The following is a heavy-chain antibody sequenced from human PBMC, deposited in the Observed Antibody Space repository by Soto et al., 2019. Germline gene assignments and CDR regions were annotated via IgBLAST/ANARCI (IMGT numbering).Heavy chain of an antibody. CDR2: ISYDGSNK. Sequence: GGSLRLSCAASGFTFSSYGMHWVRQAPGKGLEWVAVISYDGSNKYYADSVKGRFTISRDNSKNTLYLQMNSLRAEDTAVYYCAKDLGGYDYIWGSPAPFDYWGQGTLVTVSS. CDR1: GFTFSSYG. D-gene: IGHD3-16*01. J-gene: IGHJ4*02. V-gene: IGHV3-30*18. CDR3: AKDLGGYDYIWGSPAPFDY.